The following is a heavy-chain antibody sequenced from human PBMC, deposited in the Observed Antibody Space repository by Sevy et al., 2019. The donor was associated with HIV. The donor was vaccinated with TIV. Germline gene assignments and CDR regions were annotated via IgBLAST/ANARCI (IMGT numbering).Heavy chain of an antibody. J-gene: IGHJ6*02. CDR2: IKQEGSEK. CDR1: GFTFSSYW. Sequence: GGCLRLSCAASGFTFSSYWMSCVRQAPGKGLEWVANIKQEGSEKYYVDSVKGRFTISRDNAKNSLYLQMNSLRADDTALYYCARVPAARISWYYYGMDVWGQGTPVTVSS. D-gene: IGHD2-2*01. CDR3: ARVPAARISWYYYGMDV. V-gene: IGHV3-7*01.